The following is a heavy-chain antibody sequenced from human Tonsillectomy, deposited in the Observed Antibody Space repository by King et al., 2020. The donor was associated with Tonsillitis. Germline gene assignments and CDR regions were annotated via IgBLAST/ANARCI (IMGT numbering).Heavy chain of an antibody. CDR1: GGTFSSYA. J-gene: IGHJ4*02. Sequence: QLVQSGAEVKKPGSSVKVSCKASGGTFSSYAVSWVRQAPGQGLEWMGRIIPILGVADYAQKFQGRITITADTSTNTAYMELSSLRSEDTAVYFCARESSGGSFSDYWGQGTLVTVFS. D-gene: IGHD2-15*01. CDR3: ARESSGGSFSDY. CDR2: IIPILGVA. V-gene: IGHV1-69*04.